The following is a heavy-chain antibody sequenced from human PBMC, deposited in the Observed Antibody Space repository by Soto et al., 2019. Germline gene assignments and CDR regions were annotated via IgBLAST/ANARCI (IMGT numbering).Heavy chain of an antibody. V-gene: IGHV4-34*01. Sequence: SETLSLTCAVYGGSFSGYYWSWIRQPPGKGLEWIREINHSGSTNYNPSLKSRVTISVDTSKNQFSLKLSSVTAAYTAVYYCARGLSKATFFGVVILHDRTSPQRHNWFDPWGQGTLVTVSS. CDR1: GGSFSGYY. J-gene: IGHJ5*02. CDR2: INHSGST. D-gene: IGHD3-3*01. CDR3: ARGLSKATFFGVVILHDRTSPQRHNWFDP.